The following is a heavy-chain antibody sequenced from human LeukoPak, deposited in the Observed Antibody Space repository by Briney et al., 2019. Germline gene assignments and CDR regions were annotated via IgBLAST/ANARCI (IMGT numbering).Heavy chain of an antibody. CDR3: ARGSYSSTFDP. CDR1: GGSISSYY. J-gene: IGHJ5*02. CDR2: IYYSGST. D-gene: IGHD6-13*01. Sequence: SETLSLTCTVSGGSISSYYWSWIRQPPGKGPEWIGYIYYSGSTNYNPSLKSRVTISVDTSKNQFSLKLSSVTAADTAVYYCARGSYSSTFDPWGQGTLVTVSS. V-gene: IGHV4-59*01.